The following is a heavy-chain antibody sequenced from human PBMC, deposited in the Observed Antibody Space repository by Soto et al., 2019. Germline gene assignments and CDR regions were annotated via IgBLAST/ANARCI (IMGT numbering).Heavy chain of an antibody. CDR2: ISGSAGTT. J-gene: IGHJ4*02. V-gene: IGHV3-23*01. CDR1: GFTFNSYV. Sequence: WGSLRLSCAASGFTFNSYVMTWVRQAPGKGLEWVSSISGSAGTTFYADSVKGRFTVSRDTSKNTLYLQMNNLRADDTAEYYCAGTFYSESGGYYYWGQGALVTVSS. D-gene: IGHD3-22*01. CDR3: AGTFYSESGGYYY.